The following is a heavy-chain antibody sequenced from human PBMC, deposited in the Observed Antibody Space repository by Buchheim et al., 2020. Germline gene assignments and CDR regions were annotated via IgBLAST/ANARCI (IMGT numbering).Heavy chain of an antibody. CDR2: LNKDGSEE. CDR1: GFMFSSHW. Sequence: EVQVVESGGNLVQPGGSLRLSCTASGFMFSSHWMSWVRQTPGKGLEWVANLNKDGSEEYYVDSVKGRFTISRDNAKNSLYLQMNSLRAEDTGVYYCAVTNFDYWGQGTL. J-gene: IGHJ4*02. CDR3: AVTNFDY. D-gene: IGHD2-21*02. V-gene: IGHV3-7*01.